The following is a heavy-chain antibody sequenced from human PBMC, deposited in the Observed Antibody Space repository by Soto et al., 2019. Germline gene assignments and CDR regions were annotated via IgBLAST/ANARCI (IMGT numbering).Heavy chain of an antibody. CDR1: GFTFSSYA. V-gene: IGHV3-23*01. D-gene: IGHD3-10*01. J-gene: IGHJ6*02. CDR2: ISNSGDT. CDR3: TKPKYRGVVVNV. Sequence: VQLLESGGALVQPGGSLRLSCVASGFTFSSYAIYWVRQAPGKGLEWVSTISNSGDTYYADSVGGRFTISRDNSKDTLYLQMNSLRAEDTAVYYCTKPKYRGVVVNVWGQGTTVTVSS.